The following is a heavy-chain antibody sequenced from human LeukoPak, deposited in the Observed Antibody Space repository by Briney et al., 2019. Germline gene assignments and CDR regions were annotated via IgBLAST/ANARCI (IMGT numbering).Heavy chain of an antibody. Sequence: SETLSLTCTVSGGSISRGSYYWSWIRQPAGKGLEWIGRIYTSGSTNYNPSLKSRVTISVDTSKNQFSLKLSSVTAADTAVYYCARQIWFGDSRPFDYWGQGTLVTVSS. CDR2: IYTSGST. CDR3: ARQIWFGDSRPFDY. J-gene: IGHJ4*02. CDR1: GGSISRGSYY. D-gene: IGHD3-10*01. V-gene: IGHV4-61*02.